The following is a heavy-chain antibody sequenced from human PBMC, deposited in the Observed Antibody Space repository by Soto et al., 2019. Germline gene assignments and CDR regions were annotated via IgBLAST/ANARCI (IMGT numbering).Heavy chain of an antibody. D-gene: IGHD5-12*01. Sequence: ASVKVSCKASGYTFTSYGISWVRQAPGQGLEWMGWISAYNGNTNYAQKFQGRVTMTRDTSISTAYMELRSLRSDDTAVYYCARGRWLQLDFDYWGQGTLVTVSS. CDR3: ARGRWLQLDFDY. CDR2: ISAYNGNT. J-gene: IGHJ4*02. V-gene: IGHV1-18*04. CDR1: GYTFTSYG.